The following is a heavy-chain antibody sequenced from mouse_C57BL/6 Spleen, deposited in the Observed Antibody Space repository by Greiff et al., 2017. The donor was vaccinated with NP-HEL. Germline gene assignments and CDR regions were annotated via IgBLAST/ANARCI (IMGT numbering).Heavy chain of an antibody. CDR3: ATEIGNYEGYFDY. CDR2: IDPEDGET. V-gene: IGHV14-2*01. D-gene: IGHD2-1*01. J-gene: IGHJ2*01. Sequence: VQLKQSGAELVKPGASVKLSCTASGFNIQDYYMHWVKQRTEQGLEWIGRIDPEDGETKYAPKFQGKATITADTSSNTAYLQLSSLTSEDTAVYYCATEIGNYEGYFDYWGQGTTLTVSS. CDR1: GFNIQDYY.